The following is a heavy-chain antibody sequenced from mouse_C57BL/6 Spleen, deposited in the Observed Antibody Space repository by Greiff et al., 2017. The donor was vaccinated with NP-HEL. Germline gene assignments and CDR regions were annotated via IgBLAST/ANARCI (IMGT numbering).Heavy chain of an antibody. V-gene: IGHV1-55*01. Sequence: QVQLKQPGAELVKPGASVKMSCKASGYTFTSYWITWVKQRPGQGLEWIGDIYPGSGSTNYNEKFKSKATLTVDTSSSTAYMQLSSLTSEDSAVYYCARWGGSLYYFDYWGQGTTLTVSS. D-gene: IGHD1-1*02. CDR1: GYTFTSYW. CDR3: ARWGGSLYYFDY. CDR2: IYPGSGST. J-gene: IGHJ2*01.